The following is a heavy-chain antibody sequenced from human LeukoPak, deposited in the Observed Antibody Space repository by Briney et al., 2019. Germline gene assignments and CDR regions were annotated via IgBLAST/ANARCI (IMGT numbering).Heavy chain of an antibody. V-gene: IGHV4-59*11. CDR3: ATIKRGSIFGYFDF. D-gene: IGHD5-18*01. Sequence: SETLSFTCTVSGGSISSHYWSWIGQPPGQGLEWIAYLFDSVNTKDNPSLQSRLTLSADTSKNQFSLRLSSVTAADTAVYYCATIKRGSIFGYFDFWGQGIKVTVSS. CDR2: LFDSVNT. J-gene: IGHJ4*02. CDR1: GGSISSHY.